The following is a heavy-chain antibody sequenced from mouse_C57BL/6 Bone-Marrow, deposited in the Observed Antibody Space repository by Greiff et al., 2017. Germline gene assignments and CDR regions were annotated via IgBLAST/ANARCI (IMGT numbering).Heavy chain of an antibody. CDR2: ISDGGSYT. CDR1: GFTFSSYA. D-gene: IGHD1-1*01. J-gene: IGHJ2*01. CDR3: ARDRPPDYYGSSFDY. Sequence: EVKLMASGGGLVKPGGSLKLSCAASGFTFSSYAMSWVRQTPEKRLEWVATISDGGSYTYYPDNVKGRFTISRDNAKNTLYLQMSHLKSEDTAMXYGARDRPPDYYGSSFDYWGQGTTLTVSS. V-gene: IGHV5-4*01.